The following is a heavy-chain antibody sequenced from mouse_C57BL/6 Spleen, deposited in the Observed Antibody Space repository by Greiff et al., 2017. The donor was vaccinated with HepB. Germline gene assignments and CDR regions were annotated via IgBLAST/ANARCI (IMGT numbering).Heavy chain of an antibody. J-gene: IGHJ2*01. D-gene: IGHD4-1*01. V-gene: IGHV1-42*01. CDR1: GYSFTGYY. CDR2: INPSTGGT. Sequence: EVMLVESGPELVKPGASVKISCKASGYSFTGYYMNWVKQSPEKSLEWIGEINPSTGGTTYNQKFKAKATLTVDKSSSTAYMQLKSLTSEDSAVYYCAREGLTYYFDYWGQGTTLTVSS. CDR3: AREGLTYYFDY.